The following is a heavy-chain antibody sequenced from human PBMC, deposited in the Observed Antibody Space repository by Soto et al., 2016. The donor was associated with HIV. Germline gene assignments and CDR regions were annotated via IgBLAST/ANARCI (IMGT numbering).Heavy chain of an antibody. CDR3: ARGAAGGSGAGNAFDV. Sequence: QVQLVQSGAEVKQPGASVKVSCKASGYIFIGYFMFWVRQAPGQGLEWIGWINPKNGVTDSAQKFQGRPTMTRDTSISTLYMELSSLTSGDTALYYCARGAAGGSGAGNAFDVRGQGTLVTVSS. V-gene: IGHV1-2*02. CDR2: INPKNGVT. J-gene: IGHJ3*01. CDR1: GYIFIGYF. D-gene: IGHD3-10*01.